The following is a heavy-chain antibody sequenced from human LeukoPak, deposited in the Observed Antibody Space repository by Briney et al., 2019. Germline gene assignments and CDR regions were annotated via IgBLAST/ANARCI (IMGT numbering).Heavy chain of an antibody. CDR1: GDSISSSSYY. CDR2: IYYSGST. D-gene: IGHD5-12*01. J-gene: IGHJ4*02. Sequence: SETLSLTCTVSGDSISSSSYYCGWIRQPPGKGLEWMGSIYYSGSTYYNPSLKSRVTVSVDTSKNQFSQKLTSVTAADTAVYYCARGVWIYSYWGQGTLVTVS. V-gene: IGHV4-39*01. CDR3: ARGVWIYSY.